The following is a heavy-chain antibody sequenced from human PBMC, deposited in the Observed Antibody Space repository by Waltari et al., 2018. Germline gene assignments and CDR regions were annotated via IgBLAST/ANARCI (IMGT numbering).Heavy chain of an antibody. D-gene: IGHD2-15*01. Sequence: QVQLVQSGAEVKKPGSSVKVSCKASGGTFSSYASSWVRQAPGQGLEWMGGIIPIFGTANYAQKFQGRVTITADKSTSTAYMELSSLRSEDTAVYYCARVTRYCSGGSCYSGPSWFDPWGQGTLVTVSS. CDR1: GGTFSSYA. J-gene: IGHJ5*02. CDR3: ARVTRYCSGGSCYSGPSWFDP. CDR2: IIPIFGTA. V-gene: IGHV1-69*06.